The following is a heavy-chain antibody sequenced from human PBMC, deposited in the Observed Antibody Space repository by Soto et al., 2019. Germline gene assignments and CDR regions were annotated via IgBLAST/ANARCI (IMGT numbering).Heavy chain of an antibody. V-gene: IGHV3-15*01. CDR2: IKSKTDGGTT. Sequence: GGSLRLSCAASGFTFSNAWMSWVRQAPGKGLEWVGRIKSKTDGGTTDYAAPVKGRFTISRDDSKNTLYLQMNSLKTEDTAVYYRTASKHSYYGSGSYYHNYYYYYMDVWGKGTTVTVSS. CDR1: GFTFSNAW. J-gene: IGHJ6*03. CDR3: TASKHSYYGSGSYYHNYYYYYMDV. D-gene: IGHD3-10*01.